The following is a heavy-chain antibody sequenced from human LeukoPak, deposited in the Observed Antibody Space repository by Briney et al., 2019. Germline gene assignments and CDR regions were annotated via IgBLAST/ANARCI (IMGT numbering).Heavy chain of an antibody. Sequence: SVKVSCKASGGTFSSYAISWVRQAPGQGLEWMGGIIPIFGTANYAQKFQGRVTITTDESTSTAYMGLSSLRSEDTAVYYCARGVYCSSTSCLSPLLWYFDLWGRGTLVTVSS. V-gene: IGHV1-69*05. J-gene: IGHJ2*01. CDR1: GGTFSSYA. CDR3: ARGVYCSSTSCLSPLLWYFDL. CDR2: IIPIFGTA. D-gene: IGHD2-2*01.